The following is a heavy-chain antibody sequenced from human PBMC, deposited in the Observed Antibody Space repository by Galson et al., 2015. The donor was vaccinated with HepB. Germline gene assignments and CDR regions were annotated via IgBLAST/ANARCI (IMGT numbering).Heavy chain of an antibody. Sequence: SLRLSCAASGFTFGDYEMSWVRQVPGKGLEWVGFIRREASGGTTEYALSVKGRFTISRDDSKSVAYLQMNSLKTEDTAVYDCTKEGGPRRCSGRSCYLYYFYSRMDVWGQGTTITVSS. D-gene: IGHD2-15*01. CDR1: GFTFGDYE. CDR2: IRREASGGTT. CDR3: TKEGGPRRCSGRSCYLYYFYSRMDV. V-gene: IGHV3-49*04. J-gene: IGHJ6*02.